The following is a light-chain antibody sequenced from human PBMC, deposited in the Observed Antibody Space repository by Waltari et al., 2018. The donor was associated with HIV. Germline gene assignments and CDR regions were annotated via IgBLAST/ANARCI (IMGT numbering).Light chain of an antibody. J-gene: IGKJ4*01. CDR1: QSVDDY. CDR3: QQRSNWPPT. V-gene: IGKV3-11*01. Sequence: DTVLTQSPATLSLSPGERATLSCRASQSVDDYLAWYQQKPGQAPRLLIYDTSHRVTGIPARFSGSGSGTDFTLTISSLEPEDFAVYYCQQRSNWPPTFGGGTKVEI. CDR2: DTS.